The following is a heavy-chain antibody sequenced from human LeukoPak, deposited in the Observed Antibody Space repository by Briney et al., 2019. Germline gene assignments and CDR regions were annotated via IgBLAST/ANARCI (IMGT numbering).Heavy chain of an antibody. CDR2: INPNSGGT. V-gene: IGHV1-2*02. CDR1: GFTFSSYA. J-gene: IGHJ4*02. CDR3: ARDLGLQGY. Sequence: GGSLRLSCAASGFTFSSYAMSWVRQAPGQGLEWMGWINPNSGGTNYAQKFQGRVTMTRDTSIGTAYMELSRLRSDDTAVYYCARDLGLQGYWGQGTLVTVSS. D-gene: IGHD5-24*01.